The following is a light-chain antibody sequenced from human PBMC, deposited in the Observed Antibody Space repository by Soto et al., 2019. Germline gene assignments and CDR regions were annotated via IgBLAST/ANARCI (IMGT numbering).Light chain of an antibody. CDR2: VAS. V-gene: IGKV1D-12*01. CDR3: QQANLFPPT. J-gene: IGKJ3*01. Sequence: DIQLTQSPASVSASVGDRVTITCRASQGISSWLAWYQQKPGKAPKLLIYVASSLQSGVPSRFSGSGSGTEFTLTISGLQPEYSATSYCQQANLFPPTFGPGTKVDI. CDR1: QGISSW.